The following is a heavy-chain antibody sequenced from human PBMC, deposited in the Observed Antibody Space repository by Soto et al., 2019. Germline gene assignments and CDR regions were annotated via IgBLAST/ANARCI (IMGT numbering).Heavy chain of an antibody. CDR1: GATFSNYA. CDR3: ATNRAEDGYGCDY. J-gene: IGHJ4*02. D-gene: IGHD5-12*01. V-gene: IGHV1-69*01. Sequence: QVQLVQSGAEVKKPGSSVKVSCKTSGATFSNYAINWVRQAPGQGLEWMGGILPLLAATYYAERFKGRVTMSVDESTNTAYMDLSSLTSEDTAVYYCATNRAEDGYGCDYWGQCTVVIVSS. CDR2: ILPLLAAT.